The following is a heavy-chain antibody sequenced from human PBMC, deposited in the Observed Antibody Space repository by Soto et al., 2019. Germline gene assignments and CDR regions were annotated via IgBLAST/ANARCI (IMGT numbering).Heavy chain of an antibody. CDR2: IYYSGST. D-gene: IGHD2-2*01. CDR1: GGSISSGGYY. CDR3: ARVVPAAMGVYYYYYMDV. J-gene: IGHJ6*03. V-gene: IGHV4-31*03. Sequence: PSETLSLTCTVSGGSISSGGYYWSWIRQHPGKGLEWIGYIYYSGSTYYNPSLKSRVTISVDTSKNQFSLKLSSVTAADTAVYYCARVVPAAMGVYYYYYMDVWGKGTTVTVSS.